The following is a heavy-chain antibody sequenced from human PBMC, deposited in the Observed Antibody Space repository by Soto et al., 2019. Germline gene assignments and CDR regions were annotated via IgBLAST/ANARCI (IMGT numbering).Heavy chain of an antibody. CDR1: GFTFSKAW. CDR2: IKSKTDEETI. J-gene: IGHJ4*02. CDR3: TTYSRTHCAPFFDY. V-gene: IGHV3-15*01. D-gene: IGHD2-21*01. Sequence: EVQLVESGGGLVKPGGSLRLSCAASGFTFSKAWMNWVRQAPGKGLEWVGRIKSKTDEETIIYAAPMEGRITISRDDTKNTLYLQMNSLKTEDTAVYYCTTYSRTHCAPFFDYCGQGVLVTVSS.